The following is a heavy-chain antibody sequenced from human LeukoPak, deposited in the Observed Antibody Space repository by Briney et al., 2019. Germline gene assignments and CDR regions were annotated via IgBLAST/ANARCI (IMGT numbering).Heavy chain of an antibody. V-gene: IGHV3-30*18. Sequence: PGGSLRLSCAASGFTFSSYGMHWVRQAPGKGLEWVAVISYDGSNKYYADSVKGRFTISRDNSKNTLYLQMNSLRAEDTAVYYCAKAGFDYGSGSSSFDYWGQGTLVTVSS. CDR2: ISYDGSNK. D-gene: IGHD3-10*01. CDR3: AKAGFDYGSGSSSFDY. CDR1: GFTFSSYG. J-gene: IGHJ4*02.